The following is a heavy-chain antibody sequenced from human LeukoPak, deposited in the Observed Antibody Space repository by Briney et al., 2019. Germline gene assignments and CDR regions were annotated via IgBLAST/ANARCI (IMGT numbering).Heavy chain of an antibody. CDR2: ISYDGSSK. CDR3: ARQGTSGYHYLDY. D-gene: IGHD3-22*01. V-gene: IGHV3-30*04. Sequence: PPGMSLRLSCAASGFTFSTYAMHWVPQAPGKGLEWVALISYDGSSKYYADSVKGRFTISRDNSKNTLYLQMNSLRAEDTAVYWCARQGTSGYHYLDYWGQGTLVTVSS. CDR1: GFTFSTYA. J-gene: IGHJ4*02.